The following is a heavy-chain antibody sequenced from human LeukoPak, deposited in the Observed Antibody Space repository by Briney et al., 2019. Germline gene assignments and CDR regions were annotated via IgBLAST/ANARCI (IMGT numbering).Heavy chain of an antibody. CDR1: GYTFTGYY. J-gene: IGHJ5*02. V-gene: IGHV1-2*02. CDR3: ARAHCSGGSCYSAWFDP. CDR2: INPNSGGT. Sequence: ASVKVSCKASGYTFTGYYMHWVRQALGQGLEWMGWINPNSGGTNYAQKFQGRVTMTRDTSISTAYMELSRLRSDDTAVYYCARAHCSGGSCYSAWFDPWGQGTLVTVSS. D-gene: IGHD2-15*01.